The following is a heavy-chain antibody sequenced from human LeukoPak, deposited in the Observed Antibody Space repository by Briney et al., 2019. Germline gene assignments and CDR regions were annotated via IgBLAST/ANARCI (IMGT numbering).Heavy chain of an antibody. Sequence: ASVKVSCKASGYTFTGYYMHWVRQAPGQGLEWMGWINPNSGGTNYAQKFQGRVTMTRDTSISTAYMELSRLRSDDTAVYYCARXXXDIVAPKRDYWGQGTLVTVSS. CDR2: INPNSGGT. CDR1: GYTFTGYY. D-gene: IGHD5-12*01. V-gene: IGHV1-2*02. CDR3: ARXXXDIVAPKRDY. J-gene: IGHJ4*02.